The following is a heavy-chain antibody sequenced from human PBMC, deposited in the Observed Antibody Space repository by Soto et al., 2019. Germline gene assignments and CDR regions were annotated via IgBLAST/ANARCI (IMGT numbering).Heavy chain of an antibody. V-gene: IGHV1-2*02. J-gene: IGHJ4*02. CDR3: ARALYSSTWYD. Sequence: GASVKVSCKASGYSFTAFYMHWVRQAPGQGLEWMGWINPNGGGTNYAQRFQGRVTMSRDKSLSTVYLELSRLRSDDTAIYFCARALYSSTWYDWGQGTQVTVSS. CDR1: GYSFTAFY. D-gene: IGHD4-4*01. CDR2: INPNGGGT.